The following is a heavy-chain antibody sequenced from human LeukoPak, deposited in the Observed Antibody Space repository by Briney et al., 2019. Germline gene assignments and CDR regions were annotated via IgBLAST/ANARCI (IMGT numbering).Heavy chain of an antibody. CDR3: ARGRSGSHHFDS. J-gene: IGHJ4*02. CDR1: GFTFSSYA. Sequence: ESGGSLRLSCAASGFTFSSYAMSWVRQAPGKGLEWVSSISDNGGSTYYTDSVKGRFTISRDNSENTLSLQMSSLRAEDTAVYYCARGRSGSHHFDSWGQGTLVTVPS. CDR2: ISDNGGST. V-gene: IGHV3-23*01. D-gene: IGHD3-10*01.